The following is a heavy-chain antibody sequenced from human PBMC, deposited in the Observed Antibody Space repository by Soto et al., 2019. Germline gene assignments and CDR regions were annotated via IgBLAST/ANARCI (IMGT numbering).Heavy chain of an antibody. D-gene: IGHD3-16*01. CDR3: ARAHSGGDDYVWGSYAPPLTLFDY. Sequence: PVGSLRLSCAASGFTFSSYSMNWVRQAPGKGLEWVSYISSSSSTIYYADSVKGRFTISRDNAKNSLYLQMNSLRYEDTAVYYCARAHSGGDDYVWGSYAPPLTLFDYWGQGTLVTVSS. CDR1: GFTFSSYS. CDR2: ISSSSSTI. J-gene: IGHJ4*02. V-gene: IGHV3-48*02.